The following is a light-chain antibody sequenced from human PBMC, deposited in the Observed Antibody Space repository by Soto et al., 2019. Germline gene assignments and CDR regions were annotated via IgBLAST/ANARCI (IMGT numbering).Light chain of an antibody. CDR3: ASYTTSSTYV. J-gene: IGLJ1*01. CDR2: DVS. Sequence: QSVLTQPASVSGSPGQSIAISCTGTSSDVGGYSYVSWYQQQPGKAPKLVISDVSNRPSGVSDRFSGSKSGNTASLTISGLQTEDEADYYCASYTTSSTYVFGTGTTLTVL. V-gene: IGLV2-14*01. CDR1: SSDVGGYSY.